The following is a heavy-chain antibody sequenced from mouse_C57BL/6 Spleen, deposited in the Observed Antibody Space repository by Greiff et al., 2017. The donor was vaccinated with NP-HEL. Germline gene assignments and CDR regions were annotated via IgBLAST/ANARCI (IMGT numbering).Heavy chain of an antibody. CDR1: GYTFTEYT. V-gene: IGHV1-62-2*01. CDR2: FYPGSGSI. Sequence: VKLVESGAELVKPGASVKLSCKASGYTFTEYTIHWVKQRSGQGLEWIGWFYPGSGSIKYNEKFKDKATLTADKSSSTVYMELSRLTSEDSAVYFCARHEEDGNWFAYWGQGTLVTVSA. CDR3: ARHEEDGNWFAY. D-gene: IGHD2-1*01. J-gene: IGHJ3*01.